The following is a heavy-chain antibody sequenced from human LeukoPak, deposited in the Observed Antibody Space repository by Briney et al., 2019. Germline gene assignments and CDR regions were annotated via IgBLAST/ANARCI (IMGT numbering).Heavy chain of an antibody. D-gene: IGHD6-19*01. CDR1: GGSFSGYY. CDR2: IYTSGST. V-gene: IGHV4-4*07. J-gene: IGHJ4*02. CDR3: ARVSSAGIWDY. Sequence: SETLSLTCTVSGGSFSGYYWSWVRQPAGKGLEWIGRIYTSGSTNYNPSLKSRVTMSVDTSKNQFSLKLSSVTAADTAVYYCARVSSAGIWDYWGQGTLVTVSA.